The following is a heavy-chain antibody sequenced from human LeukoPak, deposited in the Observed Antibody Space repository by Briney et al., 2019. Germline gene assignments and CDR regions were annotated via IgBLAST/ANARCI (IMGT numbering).Heavy chain of an antibody. V-gene: IGHV4-38-2*01. CDR1: GYSISSGYY. CDR3: ARHVTIFGVVPDYFDY. CDR2: IYHSGST. D-gene: IGHD3-3*01. Sequence: SETLSLTCAVSGYSISSGYYWGWIRQPPGKGLEWIGSIYHSGSTYYNPSLKSRVTISVDTSKNQFSLKLSSVTAADTAVYYCARHVTIFGVVPDYFDYWGQGTLVTVSS. J-gene: IGHJ4*02.